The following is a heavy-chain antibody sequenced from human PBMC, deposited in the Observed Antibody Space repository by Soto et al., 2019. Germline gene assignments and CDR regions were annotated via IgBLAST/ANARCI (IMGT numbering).Heavy chain of an antibody. CDR2: TSCIVRRT. Sequence: PGGSLRLSCAASGFTSSSYSVGCVRQAPGEVLGWVSCTSCIVRRTTYADSVKDPFTITSDNSKSTLYLQMNNLGAEATAVYYCARAGYWDYFASWGQGTLVTVSS. D-gene: IGHD3-9*01. J-gene: IGHJ4*02. CDR3: ARAGYWDYFAS. CDR1: GFTSSSYS. V-gene: IGHV3-23*01.